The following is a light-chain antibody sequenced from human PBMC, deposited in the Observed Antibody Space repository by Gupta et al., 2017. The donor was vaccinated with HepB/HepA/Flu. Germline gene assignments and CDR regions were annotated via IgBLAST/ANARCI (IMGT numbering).Light chain of an antibody. CDR1: SSDVGSYNR. V-gene: IGLV2-18*02. CDR3: SSYTSSTTYVI. J-gene: IGLJ2*01. Sequence: QSALTQPPSVSGSPGQSVTISCTGTSSDVGSYNRVFWYQQPPGTAPKLMIYEVSNRPSGVPNRFSGSKPDNTASLTISGLQAEDEADYFCSSYTSSTTYVIFGGGTKLTVL. CDR2: EVS.